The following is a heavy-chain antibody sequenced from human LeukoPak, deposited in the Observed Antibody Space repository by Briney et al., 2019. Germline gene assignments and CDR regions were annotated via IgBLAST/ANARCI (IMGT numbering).Heavy chain of an antibody. V-gene: IGHV4-59*01. D-gene: IGHD3-10*01. J-gene: IGHJ4*02. CDR3: ARAPSITMVRGRNIGFDY. Sequence: PSETLSLTCTVSGGSISSYYWSWIRQPPGKGLEWIGYIYYSGSTNYNPSLKSRVTISVDTSKNQFSLKLSSVTAADTAVYYCARAPSITMVRGRNIGFDYWGQGTLVTVSS. CDR2: IYYSGST. CDR1: GGSISSYY.